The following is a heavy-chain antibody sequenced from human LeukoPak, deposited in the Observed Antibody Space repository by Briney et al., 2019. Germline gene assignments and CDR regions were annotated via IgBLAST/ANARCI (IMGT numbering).Heavy chain of an antibody. CDR2: ITPFFGTP. Sequence: SVKVSCKASGDTFSSYVISWMRQAPGQGLEWMGRITPFFGTPNYAQKFQGRVTITADESTSTAYMELSSLRSEDTAVYYCARGYCSSTSCLWDFDYWGQGTLVTVSS. CDR1: GDTFSSYV. J-gene: IGHJ4*02. V-gene: IGHV1-69*13. CDR3: ARGYCSSTSCLWDFDY. D-gene: IGHD2-2*01.